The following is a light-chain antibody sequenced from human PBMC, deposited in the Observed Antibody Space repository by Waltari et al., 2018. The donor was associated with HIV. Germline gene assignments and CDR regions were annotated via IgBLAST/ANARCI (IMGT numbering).Light chain of an antibody. CDR3: QSYDSSLSGSGV. J-gene: IGLJ3*02. V-gene: IGLV1-40*01. CDR2: GNS. CDR1: SSNIGAGYD. Sequence: QSVLTQPPSVSGAPGQRVTISCTGSSSNIGAGYDVHWYQQLPGTAPKLLIYGNSNRPSGFPDRCSGSKSGTSASLAITGLQAEDEADYYCQSYDSSLSGSGVFGGGTKLTVL.